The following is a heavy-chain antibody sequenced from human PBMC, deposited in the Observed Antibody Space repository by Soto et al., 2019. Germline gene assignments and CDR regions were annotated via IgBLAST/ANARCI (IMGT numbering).Heavy chain of an antibody. CDR3: ARDGGSGWYGDFDY. V-gene: IGHV4-59*01. J-gene: IGHJ4*02. Sequence: KTSETLSLTCTVSGGSISSYYWSWIRQPPGKGLEWIGYIYYSGSTNYNPSLKSRVTISVDTSKNQFSLKLSSVTAADTAVYYCARDGGSGWYGDFDYWGQGTLVTVYS. D-gene: IGHD6-19*01. CDR2: IYYSGST. CDR1: GGSISSYY.